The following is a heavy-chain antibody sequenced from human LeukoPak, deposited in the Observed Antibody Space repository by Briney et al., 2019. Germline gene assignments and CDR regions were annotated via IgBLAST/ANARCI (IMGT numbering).Heavy chain of an antibody. V-gene: IGHV1-69*01. CDR3: ARVDWYSGFYYYYMDV. CDR1: GGTFSSYA. Sequence: SVKVSCKASGGTFSSYAISWVRQAPGQGLEWMGGIIPIFGTANYAQKFQGRVTITADESTSTAYMELSSLRSEDTAVYYCARVDWYSGFYYYYMDVWGKGTTVTISS. D-gene: IGHD6-19*01. CDR2: IIPIFGTA. J-gene: IGHJ6*03.